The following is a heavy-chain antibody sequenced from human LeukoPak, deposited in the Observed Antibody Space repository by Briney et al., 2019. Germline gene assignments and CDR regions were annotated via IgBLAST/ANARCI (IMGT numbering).Heavy chain of an antibody. Sequence: GGSLRLSCAASGFTFSSYAMHWVRQAPGRGLGWVAVISYVGSNKYYADSVNGQFTISRDHSQDTLYLQMNNLRAEDTAVYYCASWYYYESSGSSFYYWGQGTLVTVSS. J-gene: IGHJ4*02. CDR1: GFTFSSYA. V-gene: IGHV3-30-3*01. D-gene: IGHD3-22*01. CDR2: ISYVGSNK. CDR3: ASWYYYESSGSSFYY.